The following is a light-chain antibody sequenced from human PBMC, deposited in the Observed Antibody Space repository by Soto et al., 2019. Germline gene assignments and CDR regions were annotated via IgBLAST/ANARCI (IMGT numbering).Light chain of an antibody. Sequence: LTQPASVSGSPGQSITISCTGTGSDVGGYNYVSWYQQHPGKAPKVMIYDVSNRPSGVSNRFSGSKSGNTASLTISGLQAEDEADYYCSSYTSASTPLVFGGGTKLTVL. CDR1: GSDVGGYNY. CDR2: DVS. V-gene: IGLV2-14*01. CDR3: SSYTSASTPLV. J-gene: IGLJ2*01.